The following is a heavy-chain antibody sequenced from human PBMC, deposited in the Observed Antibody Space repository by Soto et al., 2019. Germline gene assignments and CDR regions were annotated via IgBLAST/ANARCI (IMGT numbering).Heavy chain of an antibody. J-gene: IGHJ4*02. D-gene: IGHD3-10*01. V-gene: IGHV3-15*07. Sequence: GRSLRLSCAASGFTFSNAWMNWVRQAPGKGLEWVGRIKSKTDGGTTDYAAPVKGRFTISRDDSKNTLYLQMNSLKTEDTTVYYCTTEAILWFGDPGGYWGQGTLVTVSP. CDR3: TTEAILWFGDPGGY. CDR2: IKSKTDGGTT. CDR1: GFTFSNAW.